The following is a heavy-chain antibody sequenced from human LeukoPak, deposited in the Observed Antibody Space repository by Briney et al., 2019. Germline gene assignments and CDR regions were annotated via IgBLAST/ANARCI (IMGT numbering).Heavy chain of an antibody. CDR2: INSDGSST. CDR3: ARDGGRVSTGRGMDV. J-gene: IGHJ6*02. V-gene: IGHV3-74*01. Sequence: GGSLRLSCAASGFTFSSYWMHWVRQAPGKGLVWVSRINSDGSSTSYADSVKGRFTISRDNAKNTLYLQMNSLRAEDTAVYYCARDGGRVSTGRGMDVWGQGTTVTVSS. CDR1: GFTFSSYW. D-gene: IGHD2-15*01.